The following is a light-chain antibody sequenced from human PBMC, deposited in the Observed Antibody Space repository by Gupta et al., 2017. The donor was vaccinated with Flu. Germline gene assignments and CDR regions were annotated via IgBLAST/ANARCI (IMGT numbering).Light chain of an antibody. CDR2: AAS. V-gene: IGKV1-39*01. CDR3: QQSYNTPFT. J-gene: IGKJ3*01. Sequence: PSSLSASVGDRVTITCRAGQISSNSLNGYRQKPGKAPKLLIYAASSLQSGVPSRFSGGGSRTNFTLTISSLQPEDFATYYCQQSYNTPFTFGHGTKVDIK. CDR1: QISSNS.